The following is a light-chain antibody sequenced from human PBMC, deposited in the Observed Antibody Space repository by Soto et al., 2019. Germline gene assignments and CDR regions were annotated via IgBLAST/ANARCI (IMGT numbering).Light chain of an antibody. Sequence: QSVLTQPPSASGSPGQSVAISCTGTSSDIGGYNYVSWYQQHPGKAPKLMIFEVSQRPSGVPDRFSGSKSGNTASLTISGLQAEDEADYYCSSYTSSSTVVFGGGTKLTVL. J-gene: IGLJ2*01. V-gene: IGLV2-8*01. CDR2: EVS. CDR1: SSDIGGYNY. CDR3: SSYTSSSTVV.